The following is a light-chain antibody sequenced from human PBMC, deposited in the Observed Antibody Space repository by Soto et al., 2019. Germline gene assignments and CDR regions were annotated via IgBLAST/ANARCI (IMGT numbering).Light chain of an antibody. V-gene: IGKV3-15*01. Sequence: EIVMTQSPATLSVSPGERATLSCRASQSVSNKLAWYQHKPGQAPRVLIYGASTRATGIPARFSASGSGTEFTLTISSLQSEDFVVYYCQQYNNWPRTFGQGTKVDIK. CDR1: QSVSNK. J-gene: IGKJ1*01. CDR2: GAS. CDR3: QQYNNWPRT.